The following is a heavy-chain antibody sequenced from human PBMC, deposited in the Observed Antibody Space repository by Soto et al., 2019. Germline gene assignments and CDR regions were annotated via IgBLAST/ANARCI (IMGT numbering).Heavy chain of an antibody. V-gene: IGHV1-46*01. CDR3: ASICRGGGGSCYSNYYYGMDV. J-gene: IGHJ6*02. CDR2: INPSGGST. Sequence: QVQLVQSGAEVKKPGASVKVSCKASGYTFTSYYMHWVRQAPGQGLEWMGIINPSGGSTSYAQKFQGRVTMTRDTSTSTVYMELSSLRSEDTAVYYCASICRGGGGSCYSNYYYGMDVWGQGTTVTVSS. D-gene: IGHD2-15*01. CDR1: GYTFTSYY.